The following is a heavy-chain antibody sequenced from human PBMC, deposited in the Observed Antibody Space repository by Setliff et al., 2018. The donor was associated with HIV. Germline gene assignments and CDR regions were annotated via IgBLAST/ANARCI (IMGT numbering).Heavy chain of an antibody. Sequence: PSETLSLTCAVSGGSVSSSNWWSWVRQPPGKGLEWIGEISQSGSTKYNPSLKSRVTMSVDKSKNQFSLKLSSVTAADTAVYYCARGPARAVARPGWLDPWGQGTLVTVSS. V-gene: IGHV4-4*02. J-gene: IGHJ5*02. CDR1: GGSVSSSNW. CDR2: ISQSGST. D-gene: IGHD6-19*01. CDR3: ARGPARAVARPGWLDP.